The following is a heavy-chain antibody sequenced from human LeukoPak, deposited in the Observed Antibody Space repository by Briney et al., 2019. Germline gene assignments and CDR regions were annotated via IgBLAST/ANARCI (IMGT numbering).Heavy chain of an antibody. CDR2: ISAYNGNT. V-gene: IGHV1-18*01. Sequence: ASVKVSCKASGYTFTSYGISWVRQAPGQGLEWMGWISAYNGNTNYARKLQGRVTMTTDTSTSTAYMELRSLRSDDTAVYYCARTNEYYYDNTGPFYIWGQGTMVTVSS. CDR1: GYTFTSYG. J-gene: IGHJ3*02. CDR3: ARTNEYYYDNTGPFYI. D-gene: IGHD3-22*01.